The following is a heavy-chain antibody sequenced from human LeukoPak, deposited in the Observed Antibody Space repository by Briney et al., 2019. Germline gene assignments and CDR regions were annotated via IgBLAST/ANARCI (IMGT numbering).Heavy chain of an antibody. CDR2: IRGGGDT. V-gene: IGHV3-23*01. Sequence: PGGPLSLSCAASGFTFTNNALSWFRQAPGKGLEWVSDIRGGGDTYYAESVKGRFTISRDNSKNTLYLQMNSLRAEDTALYYASGHGSNFYWGQGTLVTVSS. CDR1: GFTFTNNA. CDR3: SGHGSNFY. D-gene: IGHD6-13*01. J-gene: IGHJ4*02.